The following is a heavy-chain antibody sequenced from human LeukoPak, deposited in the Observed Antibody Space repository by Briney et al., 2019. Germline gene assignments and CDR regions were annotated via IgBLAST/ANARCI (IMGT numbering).Heavy chain of an antibody. CDR1: GFTFSSYA. V-gene: IGHV3-30*04. D-gene: IGHD6-13*01. Sequence: GGSLRLSCAASGFTFSSYAMHWVRQAPGKGLEWVAVISYDGSNKYYADSVKGRFTISRDNSKNTLYLQVNSLRAEDTAVYYCASATGAAAGRFDYWGQGTLVTVSS. CDR2: ISYDGSNK. J-gene: IGHJ4*02. CDR3: ASATGAAAGRFDY.